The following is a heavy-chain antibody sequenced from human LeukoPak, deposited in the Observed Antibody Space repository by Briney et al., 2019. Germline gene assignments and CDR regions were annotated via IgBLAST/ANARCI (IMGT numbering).Heavy chain of an antibody. CDR1: GYTFTSFD. J-gene: IGHJ6*03. Sequence: ASVKVSCKASGYTFTSFDINWVRQAPGQGLEWMGWMNLNSGNKGYAQKFKGRVTMTRNTSISTAYMELSSLRSEDTAVYYCARAVIVRGTFYYYYYYYMDVWGKGTTVTISS. D-gene: IGHD3-10*01. V-gene: IGHV1-8*01. CDR2: MNLNSGNK. CDR3: ARAVIVRGTFYYYYYYYMDV.